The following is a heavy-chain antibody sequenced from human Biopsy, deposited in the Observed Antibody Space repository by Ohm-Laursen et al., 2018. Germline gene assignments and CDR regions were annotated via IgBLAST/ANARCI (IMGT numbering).Heavy chain of an antibody. CDR1: GFTFSIYG. Sequence: SLRLSCTTSGFTFSIYGMHWVRQAPGKGLEWVAVIWYDGSNKYYADSVKGRFTISRDDPKNTLYLQMNSLRAEDTAVYYCAREGDDSSGYTPHYFDYWGQGTLVTVSS. V-gene: IGHV3-33*01. CDR2: IWYDGSNK. D-gene: IGHD3-22*01. J-gene: IGHJ4*02. CDR3: AREGDDSSGYTPHYFDY.